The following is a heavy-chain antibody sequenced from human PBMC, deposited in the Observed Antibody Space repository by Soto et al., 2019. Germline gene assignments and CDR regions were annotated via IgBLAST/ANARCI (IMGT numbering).Heavy chain of an antibody. J-gene: IGHJ5*02. CDR1: GGTFSSYA. CDR2: IVPIFGTA. V-gene: IGHV1-69*13. Sequence: SVKVSCKASGGTFSSYAISWVRQAPGQGLEWMGGIVPIFGTANYAQKFQGRVTITADESTSTAYMELSSLRSEDTAVYYCARVSPPYYYDSSGSTRGHKWFDPWGQGTLVTVSS. CDR3: ARVSPPYYYDSSGSTRGHKWFDP. D-gene: IGHD3-22*01.